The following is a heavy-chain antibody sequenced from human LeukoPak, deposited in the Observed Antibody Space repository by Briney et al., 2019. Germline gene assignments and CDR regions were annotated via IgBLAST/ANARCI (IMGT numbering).Heavy chain of an antibody. V-gene: IGHV4-59*01. J-gene: IGHJ4*02. Sequence: PSETLSLTCTVSGGSITGYYWTWIRQSPGKGLEWIGYIFYSGITDYNPSLKSRVTISVDTSKNQFSLRLNSVTAADTAVYYCSRGELESDYWGQGTVVTVSS. CDR2: IFYSGIT. CDR3: SRGELESDY. CDR1: GGSITGYY. D-gene: IGHD1-1*01.